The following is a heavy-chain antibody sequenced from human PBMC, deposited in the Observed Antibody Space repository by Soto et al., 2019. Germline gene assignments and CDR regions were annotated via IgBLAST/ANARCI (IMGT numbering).Heavy chain of an antibody. CDR3: ARDTLSSGYDWGYFDY. Sequence: QVQLVQSGAEVKKPGASVKVSCKASGYTVTSYYMHWVRQAPAQGLEWMGIINPSGGSTSYAEKFQGRVTMTRDTSTSTVYMELSSLRSEDTAVYYCARDTLSSGYDWGYFDYWGQGTLVTVSS. D-gene: IGHD5-12*01. V-gene: IGHV1-46*03. CDR1: GYTVTSYY. CDR2: INPSGGST. J-gene: IGHJ4*02.